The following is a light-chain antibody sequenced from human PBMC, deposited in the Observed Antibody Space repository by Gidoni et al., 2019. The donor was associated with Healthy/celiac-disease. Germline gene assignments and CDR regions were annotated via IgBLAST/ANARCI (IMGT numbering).Light chain of an antibody. V-gene: IGLV9-49*01. CDR3: GADHGSGSNFVWV. CDR2: VGTGGIVG. CDR1: SGYSNYK. J-gene: IGLJ3*02. Sequence: QPVLTQPPSALASLRAPITLTCTLSSGYSNYKVDWYQQRPGKGPRFVMRVGTGGIVGYKGDGIPDRFSVLGSGLNRYLTIKNIQEEDESDYHCGADHGSGSNFVWVFGGGTKLTVL.